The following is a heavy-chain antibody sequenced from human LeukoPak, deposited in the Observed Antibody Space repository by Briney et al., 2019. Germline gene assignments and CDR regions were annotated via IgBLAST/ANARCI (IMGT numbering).Heavy chain of an antibody. V-gene: IGHV4-34*01. D-gene: IGHD3-22*01. Sequence: SETLSLTCAVYGGSFSGYYWSWIRQPPGKGLEWIGEINHSGSTNYSPSLKSRVTISVDTSKNQFSLKLSSVTAADTAVYYCARFEDSSGYYRLCAFDIWGQGTMVTVSS. J-gene: IGHJ3*02. CDR2: INHSGST. CDR3: ARFEDSSGYYRLCAFDI. CDR1: GGSFSGYY.